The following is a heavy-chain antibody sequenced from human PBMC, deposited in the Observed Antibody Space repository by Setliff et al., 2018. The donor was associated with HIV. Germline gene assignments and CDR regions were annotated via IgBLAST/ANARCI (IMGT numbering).Heavy chain of an antibody. CDR1: GFTFSGAE. V-gene: IGHV3-73*01. CDR3: LTPSHSGMSGY. J-gene: IGHJ4*02. Sequence: GSLRLSCAASGFTFSGAEIHWVRQAAGKGLEWVGRIRSKADKYATDYGASAKGRFIISRYDSKKTAYLQMNTLRAEDTAVYYCLTPSHSGMSGYWGQGTLVTVSS. D-gene: IGHD2-15*01. CDR2: IRSKADKYAT.